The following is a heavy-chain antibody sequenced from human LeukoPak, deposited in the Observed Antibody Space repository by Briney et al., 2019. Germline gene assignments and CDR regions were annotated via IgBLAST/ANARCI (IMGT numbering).Heavy chain of an antibody. J-gene: IGHJ6*03. CDR2: IFHSGIA. CDR3: GRAGFGTAYNRFLYYMDV. D-gene: IGHD3-16*01. Sequence: SETLSLTCAVSNYPITSDYYWVWIRQPPGRGLEWIGRIFHSGIAHYNPSLKSRVAMSVDTSRSQFSVNLNSVAAADTAVYFCGRAGFGTAYNRFLYYMDVWGKGTTVTVSS. V-gene: IGHV4-38-2*01. CDR1: NYPITSDYY.